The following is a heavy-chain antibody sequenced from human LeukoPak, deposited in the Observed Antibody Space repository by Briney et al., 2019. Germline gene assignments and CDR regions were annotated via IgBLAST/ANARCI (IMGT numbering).Heavy chain of an antibody. CDR2: ISSSGNTI. D-gene: IGHD4-17*01. CDR3: ARTLRGDY. V-gene: IGHV3-48*04. J-gene: IGHJ4*02. Sequence: GGSLRLSCAASGFTFSSYWMSWVRRAPGKGLEWVSYISSSGNTIYYADSVKGRFTISRDNAKNSLYLQMNSLRAEDTAVYYCARTLRGDYWGQGTLVTVSS. CDR1: GFTFSSYW.